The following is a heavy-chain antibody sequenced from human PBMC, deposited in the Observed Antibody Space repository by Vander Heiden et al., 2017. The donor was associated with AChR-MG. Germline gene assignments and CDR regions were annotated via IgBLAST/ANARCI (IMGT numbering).Heavy chain of an antibody. D-gene: IGHD2-2*01. CDR3: ARTRGAAVQYQPTFDY. J-gene: IGHJ4*02. Sequence: QVQLQESGPGLVKPSQTLSLTCTVSGGSISSGGYYWSWIRQHPGKGLEWIGYIYYSGSTYYNPSLKSRVTISVDTSKNQFSLKLSSVTAADTAVYYCARTRGAAVQYQPTFDYWGQGTLVTVSS. CDR1: GGSISSGGYY. CDR2: IYYSGST. V-gene: IGHV4-31*03.